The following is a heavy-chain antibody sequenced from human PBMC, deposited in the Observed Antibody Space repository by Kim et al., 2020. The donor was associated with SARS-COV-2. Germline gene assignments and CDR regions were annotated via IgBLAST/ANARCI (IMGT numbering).Heavy chain of an antibody. CDR3: ARGLAPHDY. CDR2: ISAHSGQR. Sequence: ASEKVSCKASGYSFTSYTITWVRQAPGQGLEWMGWISAHSGQRHYAQKVQGRVTMTIDTSTNTAYMELKTLTSDDTAGYYCARGLAPHDYWCQGALVPVS. V-gene: IGHV1-18*01. CDR1: GYSFTSYT. J-gene: IGHJ4*02.